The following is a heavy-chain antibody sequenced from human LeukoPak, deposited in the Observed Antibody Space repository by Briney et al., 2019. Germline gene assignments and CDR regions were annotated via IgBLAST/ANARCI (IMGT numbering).Heavy chain of an antibody. V-gene: IGHV4-59*01. CDR1: GGSISSYY. CDR2: IYNSGST. Sequence: SETLSLTCTVSGGSISSYYWSWIRQPPGKGLEWIGYIYNSGSTNNNPSLKSRVTISVDTSKSQFSLKLSSVTAADTAVYYCARDKAMTGFDYWGQGTLVTVSS. CDR3: ARDKAMTGFDY. J-gene: IGHJ4*02.